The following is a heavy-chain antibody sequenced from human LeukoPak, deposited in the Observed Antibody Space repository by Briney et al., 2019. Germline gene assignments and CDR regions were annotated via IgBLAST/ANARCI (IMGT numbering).Heavy chain of an antibody. V-gene: IGHV3-66*01. J-gene: IGHJ4*02. CDR3: AREQWQDY. CDR2: IYSGGST. Sequence: GGSLRLSCAASGFTVSSTYMTWVRQAPGKGLEWVSVIYSGGSTYYADSVKGRFTISRDNSKNTLYLQMNIMRVEDTAVYYCAREQWQDYWGQGTLVTVSS. D-gene: IGHD6-19*01. CDR1: GFTVSSTY.